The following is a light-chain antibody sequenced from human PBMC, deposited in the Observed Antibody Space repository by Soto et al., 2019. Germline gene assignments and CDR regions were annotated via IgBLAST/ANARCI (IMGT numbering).Light chain of an antibody. CDR3: QQYYDWPIT. CDR2: GTS. Sequence: EIVLTQSPGTLSLSSGERVTLSCRASQSISSTHLASYQQKRGQAPRLLFYGTSSRATGISDRFRGSGSGTDFTLTISSLQSEDFAVYYCQQYYDWPITFGQGTRLEIK. V-gene: IGKV3-20*01. J-gene: IGKJ5*01. CDR1: QSISSTH.